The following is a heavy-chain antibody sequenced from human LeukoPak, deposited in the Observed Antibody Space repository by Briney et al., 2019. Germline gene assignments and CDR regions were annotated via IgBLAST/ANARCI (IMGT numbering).Heavy chain of an antibody. Sequence: GGSLRLSCAASGFTFSSYWMHWVRQAPGKGLVLVSRINSDGSSTSYADSVKGRFTISRDNAKNPLYLQMNSLRAEDTAVYYCARDRGYYSAFDIWGQGTMVTVSS. CDR1: GFTFSSYW. D-gene: IGHD2-15*01. CDR3: ARDRGYYSAFDI. V-gene: IGHV3-74*01. J-gene: IGHJ3*02. CDR2: INSDGSST.